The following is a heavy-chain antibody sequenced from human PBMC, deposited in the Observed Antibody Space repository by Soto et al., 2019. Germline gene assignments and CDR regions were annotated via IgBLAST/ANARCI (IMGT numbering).Heavy chain of an antibody. Sequence: ASVKVSCKASGYTFTGYYMHWVRQAPGQGLEWMGWINPNSGGTNYAQEFQGRVTMTRDTSISTAYMELSRLRSDDTAVYYCARNKNYYDSSGYYRPFDYWGQGTLVTVSS. CDR2: INPNSGGT. D-gene: IGHD3-22*01. CDR3: ARNKNYYDSSGYYRPFDY. V-gene: IGHV1-2*02. CDR1: GYTFTGYY. J-gene: IGHJ4*02.